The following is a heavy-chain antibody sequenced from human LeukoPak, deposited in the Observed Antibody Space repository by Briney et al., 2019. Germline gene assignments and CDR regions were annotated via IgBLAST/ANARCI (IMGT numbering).Heavy chain of an antibody. J-gene: IGHJ5*02. D-gene: IGHD3-10*01. CDR3: ARNYYGSGSAFDP. CDR1: GGSISSGDYY. Sequence: SETLSLTCTVSGGSISSGDYYWSWIRQPPGKGLEWIGYIYYSGSTYYNPSLKSRVTISVDTSKNQFSLKLSSVTAADTAVYYCARNYYGSGSAFDPWGQGTLVTVSS. V-gene: IGHV4-30-4*01. CDR2: IYYSGST.